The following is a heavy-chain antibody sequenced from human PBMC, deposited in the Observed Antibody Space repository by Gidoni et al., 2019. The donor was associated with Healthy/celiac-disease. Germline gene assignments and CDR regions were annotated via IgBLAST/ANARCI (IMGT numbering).Heavy chain of an antibody. CDR2: IRSKANSYAT. CDR1: GFPFSGSA. V-gene: IGHV3-73*01. Sequence: EVQLVESGGGLVQPGGSLKLSCAASGFPFSGSAIHWVRQASGKGLEWVGRIRSKANSYATAYAASVKGRFTISRDDSKNTAYLQMNSLKTEDTAVYYCTRVLDQDWGEGPVVGDDDYWGQGTLVTVSS. CDR3: TRVLDQDWGEGPVVGDDDY. D-gene: IGHD1-26*01. J-gene: IGHJ4*02.